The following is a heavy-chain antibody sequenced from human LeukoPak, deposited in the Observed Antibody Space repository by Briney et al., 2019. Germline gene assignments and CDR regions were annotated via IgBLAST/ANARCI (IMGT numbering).Heavy chain of an antibody. V-gene: IGHV3-30*18. Sequence: PGGSLRLSCAASGFTFSSYGMHWVRQAPGKGLEWVAVISYDGSNKYYADSVKGRFTISRDNSKNTLYLQMNSLRAEDTAVYYCAKDLFQGQLVRLVYYDVDVWGQGTTVTVSS. D-gene: IGHD6-13*01. CDR1: GFTFSSYG. CDR2: ISYDGSNK. J-gene: IGHJ6*02. CDR3: AKDLFQGQLVRLVYYDVDV.